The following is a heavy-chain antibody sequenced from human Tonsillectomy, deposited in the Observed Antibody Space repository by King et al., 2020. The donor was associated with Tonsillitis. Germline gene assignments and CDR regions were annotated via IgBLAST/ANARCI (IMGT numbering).Heavy chain of an antibody. Sequence: VQLVESGGGLVQPGGSLRLSCAASGFTFSSYSMNWVRQAPGKGLEWVSYISSRSSTIYYADSVKGRFTISRDNAKNSLYLQMNSLRAEDTAVFYCARDLRLDYVLTNGLDVWGQGTTVTVSS. D-gene: IGHD3-10*02. CDR3: ARDLRLDYVLTNGLDV. J-gene: IGHJ6*02. CDR1: GFTFSSYS. CDR2: ISSRSSTI. V-gene: IGHV3-48*01.